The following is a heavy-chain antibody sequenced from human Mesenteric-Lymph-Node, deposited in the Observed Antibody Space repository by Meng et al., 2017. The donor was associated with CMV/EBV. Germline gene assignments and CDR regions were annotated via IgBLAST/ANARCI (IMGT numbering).Heavy chain of an antibody. V-gene: IGHV1-2*07. CDR3: ARGGYDFWSAKSPFDF. CDR2: INPNNDDT. J-gene: IGHJ4*02. Sequence: ASVKVSCKASGDTFTAYYIHWVRQAPGQGLEWMGWINPNNDDTNTAHIFRGRITMTTDTSTITAYMELSSLRSDDTAMYYCARGGYDFWSAKSPFDFWGQGTAVTVSS. D-gene: IGHD3-3*01. CDR1: GDTFTAYY.